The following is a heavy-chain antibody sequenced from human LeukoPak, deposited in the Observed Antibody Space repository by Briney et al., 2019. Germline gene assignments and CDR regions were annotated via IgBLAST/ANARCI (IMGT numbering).Heavy chain of an antibody. D-gene: IGHD5-18*01. J-gene: IGHJ4*02. Sequence: GGSLRLSCAASGFTFNSYSMNWVRQAPGKGLEWVSSISSSSSSIYYADSVKGRFTISRDNAKSSLYLQMNSLRAEDTAVYYCARASGDIVETATMGSYWGQGTLVTVSS. CDR2: ISSSSSSI. CDR1: GFTFNSYS. CDR3: ARASGDIVETATMGSY. V-gene: IGHV3-21*01.